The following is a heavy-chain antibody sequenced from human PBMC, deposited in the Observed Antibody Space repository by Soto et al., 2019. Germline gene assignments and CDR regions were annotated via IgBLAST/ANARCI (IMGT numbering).Heavy chain of an antibody. Sequence: AGSLTLSCAASGFTFSSYIMNWIRQPPGKGLEWVSYISSSSSTIYYPAPEKGLFTISRDNDNKLLYLQMNVPGDEGAVCYYCGRVAVHRGGAATDSDYWGQGPLVTVPP. CDR3: GRVAVHRGGAATDSDY. CDR2: ISSSSSTI. CDR1: GFTFSSYI. J-gene: IGHJ4*02. V-gene: IGHV3-48*02. D-gene: IGHD6-13*01.